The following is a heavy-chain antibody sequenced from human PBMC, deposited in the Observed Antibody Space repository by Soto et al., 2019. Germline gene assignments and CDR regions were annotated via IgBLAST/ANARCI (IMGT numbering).Heavy chain of an antibody. V-gene: IGHV1-69*12. CDR2: IIPIFGTA. J-gene: IGHJ4*02. CDR1: GGTFSSYA. CDR3: ARVGIRNYDFWSRFDY. D-gene: IGHD3-3*01. Sequence: QVQLVQSGAEVKKPGSSVKVSCKASGGTFSSYAISWVRQAPGQGLEWMGGIIPIFGTANYAQKFQGRVTIAADDSTSTAYMELCSLRSEDTAVYYCARVGIRNYDFWSRFDYWGQGTLVTVSS.